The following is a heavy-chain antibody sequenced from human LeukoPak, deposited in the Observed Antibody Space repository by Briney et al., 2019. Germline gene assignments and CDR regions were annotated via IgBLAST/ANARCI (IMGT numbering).Heavy chain of an antibody. Sequence: SETLSLTCTVSGGSISSYYWSWLRQPPGKGLEWIGYIYYSGSTNYNPSLKSRVTISVDTSKNQFSLKLSSVTAADTAVYYCARDRHGDYGMDVWGQGTTVTVSS. CDR1: GGSISSYY. D-gene: IGHD4-17*01. V-gene: IGHV4-59*01. J-gene: IGHJ6*02. CDR3: ARDRHGDYGMDV. CDR2: IYYSGST.